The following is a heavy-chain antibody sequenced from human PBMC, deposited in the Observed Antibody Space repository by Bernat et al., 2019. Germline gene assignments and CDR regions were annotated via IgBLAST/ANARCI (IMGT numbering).Heavy chain of an antibody. CDR3: ARGTWYSSSWYPSS. Sequence: QVQLVESGGGVVQPGRSLRLSCAASGITFSSYGMHWVRQAPGKGLEWVAVIWYDGSIKCYADSVKGRFTISRDNSKNTLYLQMNSLRAEDTAVYYCARGTWYSSSWYPSSWGQGTLVTVSS. CDR2: IWYDGSIK. J-gene: IGHJ5*02. D-gene: IGHD6-13*01. V-gene: IGHV3-33*01. CDR1: GITFSSYG.